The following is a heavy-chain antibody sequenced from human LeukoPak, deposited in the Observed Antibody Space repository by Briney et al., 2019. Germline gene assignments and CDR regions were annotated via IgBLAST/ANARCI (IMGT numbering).Heavy chain of an antibody. CDR1: GFTFSSYA. V-gene: IGHV3-23*01. CDR2: ISGSGGST. Sequence: PGGSLRLSCAASGFTFSSYAMSWVRQAPGKGLEWVSAISGSGGSTYYADSVKGRFTISRDNSKNTLYLQMNSLRAGDTAVYYCAKDLYGYVSNWFDPWGQGTLVTVSS. CDR3: AKDLYGYVSNWFDP. D-gene: IGHD5-12*01. J-gene: IGHJ5*02.